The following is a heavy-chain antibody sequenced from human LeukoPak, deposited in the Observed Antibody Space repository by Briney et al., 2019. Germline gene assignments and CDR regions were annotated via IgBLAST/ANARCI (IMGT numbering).Heavy chain of an antibody. D-gene: IGHD2-2*02. CDR3: ARVHCSSTSCYKFDY. V-gene: IGHV4-39*07. Sequence: SETLSLTCTVSGGSISSSSYYWGWIRQPPGKGLEWIGSNYYSGSTYYNPSLKSRVTISVDTSKNQFSLKLSSVTAADTAVYYCARVHCSSTSCYKFDYWGQGTLVTVSS. J-gene: IGHJ4*02. CDR1: GGSISSSSYY. CDR2: NYYSGST.